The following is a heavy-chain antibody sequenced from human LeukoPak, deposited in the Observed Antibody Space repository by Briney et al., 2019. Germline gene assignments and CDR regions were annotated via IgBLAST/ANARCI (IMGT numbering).Heavy chain of an antibody. CDR3: ARRRVAGTRYFHERLYDGFDI. D-gene: IGHD6-19*01. CDR1: GYIFSNYW. CDR2: INPTDSDT. V-gene: IGHV5-51*01. Sequence: GESLKISCKSSGYIFSNYWIGWVRQTPGKGLEWMGIINPTDSDTRYSPSFQDQVTISADKSNSIAYLQWGSLKASDTAMYYCARRRVAGTRYFHERLYDGFDIWGQGTMVTVSS. J-gene: IGHJ3*02.